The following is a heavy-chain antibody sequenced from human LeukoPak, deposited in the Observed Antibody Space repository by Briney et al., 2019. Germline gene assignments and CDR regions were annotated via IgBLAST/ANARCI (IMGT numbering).Heavy chain of an antibody. CDR3: ATFTYGSGVDY. V-gene: IGHV3-21*01. Sequence: GSLRLSCAASGFTFSSYSMNWVRQAPGKGLEWVSSISSSSSYIYYADSVKGRFTISRDNAKNSLYLQMNSLRAEDTAVYYCATFTYGSGVDYWGQGTLVTVSS. D-gene: IGHD3-10*01. CDR1: GFTFSSYS. CDR2: ISSSSSYI. J-gene: IGHJ4*02.